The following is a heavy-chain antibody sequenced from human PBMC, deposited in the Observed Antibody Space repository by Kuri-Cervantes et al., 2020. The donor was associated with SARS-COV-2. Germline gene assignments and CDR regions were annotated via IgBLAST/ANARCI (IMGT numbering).Heavy chain of an antibody. CDR2: INAGNGNT. D-gene: IGHD3-3*01. CDR1: GYTFTGYY. CDR3: ARMRIYDFWSNPIDY. V-gene: IGHV1-3*01. Sequence: ASVKVSCKASGYTFTGYYMHWVRQAPGQGLEWMGWINAGNGNTKYSQKFQGRVTITRDTSASTAYMELSSLRSEDTAVYYCARMRIYDFWSNPIDYWGQGTLVTVSS. J-gene: IGHJ4*02.